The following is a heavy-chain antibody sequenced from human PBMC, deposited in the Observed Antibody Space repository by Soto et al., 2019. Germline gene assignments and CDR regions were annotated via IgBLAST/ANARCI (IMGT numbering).Heavy chain of an antibody. Sequence: QVQLVQSGAAVRKTGSSVKVSCKASGGTFTKYAITWVRQAPRQVLEWMGGIVPLPGTTNYAQKFRGRVTISADESTSTAYLELSSLRSEDTAVYYCASGVGGLGGSSGWPDYAFDVWGQGTMVIVSS. J-gene: IGHJ3*01. CDR2: IVPLPGTT. D-gene: IGHD6-19*01. CDR3: ASGVGGLGGSSGWPDYAFDV. V-gene: IGHV1-69*01. CDR1: GGTFTKYA.